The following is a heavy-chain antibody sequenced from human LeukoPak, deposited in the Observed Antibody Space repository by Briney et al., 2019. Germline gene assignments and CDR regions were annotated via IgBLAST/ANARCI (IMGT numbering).Heavy chain of an antibody. D-gene: IGHD3-9*01. CDR1: GFTFSSYA. CDR3: AKVGEYYDILTGALFDY. CDR2: ISGSGGST. J-gene: IGHJ4*02. V-gene: IGHV3-23*01. Sequence: PGGSLRLSCAASGFTFSSYAMSWVRQAPGKGLEWVSAISGSGGSTYYADSVKGRFTISRDNSKNTLYLQMNSLRAEDTAVYYCAKVGEYYDILTGALFDYWGQGTLVTVSS.